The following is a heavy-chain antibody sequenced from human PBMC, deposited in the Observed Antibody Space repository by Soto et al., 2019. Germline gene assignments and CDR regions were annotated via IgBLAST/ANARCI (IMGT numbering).Heavy chain of an antibody. V-gene: IGHV4-34*01. CDR3: ARDSFGELSNWFDP. D-gene: IGHD3-10*01. Sequence: SETLSLTCAVYGGSFSGYYWSWIRQPPGKGLEWIGDINHSGSTNYNPSLKSRVTISVDTSKNQFSLKLSSVTAADTAVYYCARDSFGELSNWFDPWGQGTLVTVSS. J-gene: IGHJ5*02. CDR1: GGSFSGYY. CDR2: INHSGST.